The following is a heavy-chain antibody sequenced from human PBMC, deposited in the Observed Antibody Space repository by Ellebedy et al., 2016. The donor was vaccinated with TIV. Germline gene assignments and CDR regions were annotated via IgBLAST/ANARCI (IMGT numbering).Heavy chain of an antibody. CDR3: AGGTGWIFDL. CDR1: GITFSQYW. V-gene: IGHV3-7*03. J-gene: IGHJ2*01. D-gene: IGHD6-19*01. CDR2: INQDGTVP. Sequence: PGGSLRLSCAASGITFSQYWMNWVRQAPGKGLEWLANINQDGTVPDYLDSLKGRLSISRDNAKNLLFLQMHSLRDDDTAMYYCAGGTGWIFDLWGRGTLVTVSS.